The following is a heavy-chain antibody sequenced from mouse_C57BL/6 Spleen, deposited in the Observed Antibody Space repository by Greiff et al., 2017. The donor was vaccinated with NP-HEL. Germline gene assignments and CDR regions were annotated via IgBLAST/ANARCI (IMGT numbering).Heavy chain of an antibody. J-gene: IGHJ3*01. Sequence: VQLKQSGPELVKPGASVKISCKASGYSFTGYYMNWVKQSPEKSLEWIGEINPSTGGTTYNQKFKAKATLTVDKSSSTAYMQLKSLTSEDSAVYYCARKGYYGSSYPFAYWGQGTLVTVSA. V-gene: IGHV1-42*01. CDR1: GYSFTGYY. D-gene: IGHD1-1*01. CDR3: ARKGYYGSSYPFAY. CDR2: INPSTGGT.